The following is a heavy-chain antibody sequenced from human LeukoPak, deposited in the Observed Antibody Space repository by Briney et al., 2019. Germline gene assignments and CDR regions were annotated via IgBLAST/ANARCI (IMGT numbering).Heavy chain of an antibody. J-gene: IGHJ4*02. CDR2: IYNSGTT. Sequence: SETLSLTCAVSGGSISGGNHYWSWIRQPAGKGLEWIGRIYNSGTTNYNPSLKSRVTISVDTSKNHSSLKLTSVTAADTAVYYCARGGDGYNYFDHWGRGTLVTVSS. D-gene: IGHD5-24*01. CDR3: ARGGDGYNYFDH. V-gene: IGHV4-61*02. CDR1: GGSISGGNHY.